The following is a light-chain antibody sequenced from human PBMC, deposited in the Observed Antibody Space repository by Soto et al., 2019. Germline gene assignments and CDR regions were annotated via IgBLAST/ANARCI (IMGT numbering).Light chain of an antibody. J-gene: IGKJ1*01. CDR1: QGIRDE. CDR3: LQDYNFPWT. V-gene: IGKV1-6*01. Sequence: AIQMTQSPSSLSASVGDRVTITCRASQGIRDELGWYQQKPGKAPKLLIYGASTLQSGVPSRFSGSGSGTDFTLTTSSLQPEDFATYYCLQDYNFPWTFGQGTKVDIK. CDR2: GAS.